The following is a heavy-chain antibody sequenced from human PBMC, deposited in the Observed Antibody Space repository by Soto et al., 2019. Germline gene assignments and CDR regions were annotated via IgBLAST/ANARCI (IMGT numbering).Heavy chain of an antibody. CDR3: ASDSGRYHNWFDP. D-gene: IGHD1-26*01. Sequence: SETLSLTCTVSGGSVSIGSYYWSWLRQPPGKGLEWIGYIYYSGSTNYNPSLKSRVTISVDTSKNQFSLKLSAVTAADTAVYYCASDSGRYHNWFDPWGQGTLVTVSS. CDR1: GGSVSIGSYY. J-gene: IGHJ5*02. V-gene: IGHV4-61*01. CDR2: IYYSGST.